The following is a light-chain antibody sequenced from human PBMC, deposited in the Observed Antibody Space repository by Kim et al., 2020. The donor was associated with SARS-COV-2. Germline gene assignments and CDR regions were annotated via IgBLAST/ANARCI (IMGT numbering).Light chain of an antibody. CDR1: RSNIGSGYD. J-gene: IGLJ3*02. V-gene: IGLV1-40*01. CDR3: LSYDISLTAAV. Sequence: QSVLTQPPSVSGAPGQRVIISCTGSRSNIGSGYDVHWYQQLPGTVPKLIIYGNYNRPSGAPDRFSGSKSGTSASLAIAGLQAEDEADYYCLSYDISLTAAVFGGGTQLTVL. CDR2: GNY.